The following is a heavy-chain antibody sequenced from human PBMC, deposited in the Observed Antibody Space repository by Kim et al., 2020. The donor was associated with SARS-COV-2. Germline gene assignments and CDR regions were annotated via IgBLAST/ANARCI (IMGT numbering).Heavy chain of an antibody. CDR2: INHSGST. CDR3: ARVPTIAVAGTDY. CDR1: GGSFSGYY. D-gene: IGHD6-19*01. J-gene: IGHJ4*02. Sequence: SETLSLTCAVYGGSFSGYYWSWIRQPPGKGLEWIGEINHSGSTNYNPSLKSRVTISVDTSKNQFSLKLSSVTAADTAVYYCARVPTIAVAGTDYWGQGTLVTVSS. V-gene: IGHV4-34*01.